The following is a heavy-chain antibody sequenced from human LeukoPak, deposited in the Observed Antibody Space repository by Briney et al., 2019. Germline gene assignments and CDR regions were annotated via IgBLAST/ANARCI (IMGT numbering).Heavy chain of an antibody. CDR2: IKQDGSEK. V-gene: IGHV3-7*01. CDR1: GFTFSSYW. Sequence: PGGSLRLSCAASGFTFSSYWMSWVRRAPGKGLEWVANIKQDGSEKYYVDSVKGRFTISRDNAKNSLYLQMNSLRAEDTAVYYCARDRGFWSGPFGPHWGQGTLVTVSS. CDR3: ARDRGFWSGPFGPH. D-gene: IGHD3-3*01. J-gene: IGHJ4*02.